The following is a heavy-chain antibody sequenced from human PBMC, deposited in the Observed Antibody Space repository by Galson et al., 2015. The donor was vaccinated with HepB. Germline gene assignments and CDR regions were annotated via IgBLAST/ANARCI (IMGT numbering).Heavy chain of an antibody. CDR3: VRVFSGSLGALDY. CDR2: IRRETNSYTT. CDR1: GFTFSDHY. V-gene: IGHV3-72*01. J-gene: IGHJ4*02. D-gene: IGHD3-10*01. Sequence: SLRLSCAASGFTFSDHYMDWVRQTPGKGLEWVGRIRRETNSYTTEYATSVQGRFTISRDDSKNSPHLQMNSLKTEDTAVYYCVRVFSGSLGALDYWGQGTLVTVSA.